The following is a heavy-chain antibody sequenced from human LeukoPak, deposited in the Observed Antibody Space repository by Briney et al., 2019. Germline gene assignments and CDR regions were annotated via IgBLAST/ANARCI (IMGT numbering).Heavy chain of an antibody. V-gene: IGHV1-8*01. J-gene: IGHJ4*02. CDR2: MTPNSGDT. CDR3: ARNYYGTGDFDY. Sequence: ASVKVSCKASGYTFTNYDINWVRQATGQGLEWMGWMTPNSGDTGYAQKFQGRVTMTRNTSIGTAYMELSSLISEDTAVYYCARNYYGTGDFDYWGQGTLVTVSS. D-gene: IGHD3-10*01. CDR1: GYTFTNYD.